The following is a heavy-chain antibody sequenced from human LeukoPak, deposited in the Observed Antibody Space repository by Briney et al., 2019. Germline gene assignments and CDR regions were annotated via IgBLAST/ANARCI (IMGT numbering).Heavy chain of an antibody. CDR2: ISSNGGST. CDR1: GFTFSSYA. J-gene: IGHJ3*02. V-gene: IGHV3-64*01. D-gene: IGHD6-6*01. Sequence: GGSLRLSCAASGFTFSSYAMHWVRQAPGKGLEYVSAISSNGGSTYYANSVKGRFTISRDNSKNTLYLQMNSLRAEDTAVYYCARGEDSSSSVAFDIWGQGTMVTVSP. CDR3: ARGEDSSSSVAFDI.